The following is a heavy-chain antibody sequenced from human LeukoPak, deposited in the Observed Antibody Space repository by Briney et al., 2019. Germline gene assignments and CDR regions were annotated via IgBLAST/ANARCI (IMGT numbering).Heavy chain of an antibody. CDR1: GFTFSSYA. Sequence: AGGSLRLSCAASGFTFSSYAMSWVRQAPGKGLEWVANINQDGTEKYYVDSVKGRFTISRDYAKNSLYLQMNSLRVEDTAVYYCAKVAKYYYGPETYYFFEQWGQGTPVTASS. J-gene: IGHJ4*02. CDR2: INQDGTEK. CDR3: AKVAKYYYGPETYYFFEQ. V-gene: IGHV3-7*01. D-gene: IGHD3-10*01.